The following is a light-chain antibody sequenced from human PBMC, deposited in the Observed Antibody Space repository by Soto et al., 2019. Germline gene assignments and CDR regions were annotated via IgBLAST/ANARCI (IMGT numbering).Light chain of an antibody. J-gene: IGLJ1*01. V-gene: IGLV2-8*01. CDR2: EVS. Sequence: LTQPPSASGSPGQSVTISCTGTSSDVGGYNYVSWYQQHPGKAPKLMIYEVSKRPSWVSDRFSGSKSGNTASLTISGLQPEDETDYHCSSHTSGSTRVFGSGTKVTVL. CDR3: SSHTSGSTRV. CDR1: SSDVGGYNY.